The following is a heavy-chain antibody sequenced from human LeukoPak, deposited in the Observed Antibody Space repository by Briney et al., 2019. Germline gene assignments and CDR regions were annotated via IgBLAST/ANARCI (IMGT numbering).Heavy chain of an antibody. D-gene: IGHD3-10*01. CDR3: ATYGSGSYSWYYFDY. V-gene: IGHV3-23*01. J-gene: IGHJ4*02. Sequence: PGGSLRLSCAASGFTFSSYAMSWVRQAPGKGLEWVSAISGSGGSTYYADSVKGRFTISRDNSKNTLYLQMNSLGAEDTAVYYCATYGSGSYSWYYFDYWGQGTLVTVSS. CDR1: GFTFSSYA. CDR2: ISGSGGST.